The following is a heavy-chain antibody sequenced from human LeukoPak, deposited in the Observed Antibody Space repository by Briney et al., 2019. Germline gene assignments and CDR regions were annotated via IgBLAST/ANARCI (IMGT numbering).Heavy chain of an antibody. Sequence: SQTLSLTCTVSGGSISSGGFYWSWIRQHPGKGLEWLGYIYYSGTTYYNPSLKSRVTFSVDTSKNQFSLKLNPVTAADTALYYCARGTTDGYSYGRFDYWGQGTLVTVSS. D-gene: IGHD5-18*01. CDR3: ARGTTDGYSYGRFDY. CDR1: GGSISSGGFY. V-gene: IGHV4-31*03. J-gene: IGHJ4*02. CDR2: IYYSGTT.